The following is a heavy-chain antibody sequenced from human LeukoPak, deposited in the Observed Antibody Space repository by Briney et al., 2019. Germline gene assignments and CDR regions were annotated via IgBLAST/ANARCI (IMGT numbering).Heavy chain of an antibody. V-gene: IGHV4-61*02. CDR2: IYTSGST. D-gene: IGHD3-3*01. Sequence: SETLSLTCTVSGGSISSGSYYWSWIRQPAGKGLEWIGRIYTSGSTNYNPSLKSRVTISVDTSKNQSSLKLSSVTAADTAVYYCAREGGLRFLDYWGQGTLVTVSS. J-gene: IGHJ4*02. CDR3: AREGGLRFLDY. CDR1: GGSISSGSYY.